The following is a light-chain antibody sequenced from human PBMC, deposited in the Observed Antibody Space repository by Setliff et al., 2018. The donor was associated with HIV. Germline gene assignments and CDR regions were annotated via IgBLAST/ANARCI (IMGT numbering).Light chain of an antibody. CDR2: SDN. J-gene: IGLJ1*01. CDR3: AAWDDSLNACV. V-gene: IGLV1-44*01. CDR1: SSNIGSNT. Sequence: QSVLTQPPSASGTPGQRVTISCSGSSSNIGSNTVNWYQQLPGTAPKLLIHSDNQRPSGVPDRFSASKSGTSASLAISGLLSEDEADYYCAAWDDSLNACVFGTGTKVTVL.